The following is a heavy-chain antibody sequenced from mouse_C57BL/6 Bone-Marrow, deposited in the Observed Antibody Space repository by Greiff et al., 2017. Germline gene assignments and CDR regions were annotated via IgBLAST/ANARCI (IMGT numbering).Heavy chain of an antibody. D-gene: IGHD6-1*01. Sequence: QVQLQQSGAELVRPGASVTLSCKASGYTFTDYEMHWVKQTPVHGLEWIGAIYPETGSTAYNQKFKGKAILTADKSSSTAYMELRSMTSEDSAVYYYSKEGRNDNSSGGPYYYAMDYWGQGTSVTVSA. J-gene: IGHJ4*01. CDR2: IYPETGST. CDR3: SKEGRNDNSSGGPYYYAMDY. CDR1: GYTFTDYE. V-gene: IGHV1-15*01.